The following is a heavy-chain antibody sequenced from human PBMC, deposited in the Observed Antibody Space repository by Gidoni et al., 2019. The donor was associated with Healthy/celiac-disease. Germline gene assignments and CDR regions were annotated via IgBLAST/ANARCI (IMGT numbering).Heavy chain of an antibody. D-gene: IGHD2-8*01. J-gene: IGHJ4*02. CDR1: GGTFSSYA. V-gene: IGHV1-69*01. CDR3: ARDAGYCTNGVCYLWGGDLGY. Sequence: QVQLVQSGAEVKKPGSSVKVSCKASGGTFSSYAISWVRQAPGQGLEWMGGIIPIFGTANYAQKFQGRVTITADESTSAAYMELSSLRSEDTAVYYCARDAGYCTNGVCYLWGGDLGYWGQGTLVTVSS. CDR2: IIPIFGTA.